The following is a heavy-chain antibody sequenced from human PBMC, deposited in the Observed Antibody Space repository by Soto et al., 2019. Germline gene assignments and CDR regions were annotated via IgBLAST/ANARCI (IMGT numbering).Heavy chain of an antibody. Sequence: EVQLVESGGGLVKPGGSLRLSCAASGFTFSSYSMNWVRQAPGKGLEWVSSISSSGGSTYYADSVKGRFTISRDNSKNTLYLQMNSLRAEDTAVYYCAKEIPYYDFWSGYYGNYYYGMDVWGQGTTVTVSS. V-gene: IGHV3-23*04. CDR1: GFTFSSYS. J-gene: IGHJ6*02. CDR3: AKEIPYYDFWSGYYGNYYYGMDV. CDR2: ISSSGGST. D-gene: IGHD3-3*01.